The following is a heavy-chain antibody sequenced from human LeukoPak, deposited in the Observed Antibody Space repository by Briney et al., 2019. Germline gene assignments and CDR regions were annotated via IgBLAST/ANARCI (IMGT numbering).Heavy chain of an antibody. Sequence: PSETLSLTCTVSGGSVGSGSYYWSWIRQPPGKGLEWIGYIYYSGSTNYNPSLKSRVTISVDTSKNQFSLKLSSVTAADTAVYYCARDSEMATMNWGQGTLVTVSS. D-gene: IGHD5-24*01. CDR3: ARDSEMATMN. CDR2: IYYSGST. J-gene: IGHJ4*02. V-gene: IGHV4-61*01. CDR1: GGSVGSGSYY.